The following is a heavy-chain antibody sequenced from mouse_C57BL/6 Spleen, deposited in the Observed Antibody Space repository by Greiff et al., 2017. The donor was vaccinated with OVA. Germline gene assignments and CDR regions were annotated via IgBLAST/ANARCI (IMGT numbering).Heavy chain of an antibody. CDR2: IDPENGDT. CDR1: GFNIKDDY. V-gene: IGHV14-4*01. CDR3: TTYPARRFAY. Sequence: EVQLQQSGAELVRPGASVKLSCTASGFNIKDDYMHWVKQRPEQGLEWIGWIDPENGDTEYASKFQGKATITADTSSNTAYLQLSSLTSEDTAVYYCTTYPARRFAYWGQGTLVTVSA. J-gene: IGHJ3*01.